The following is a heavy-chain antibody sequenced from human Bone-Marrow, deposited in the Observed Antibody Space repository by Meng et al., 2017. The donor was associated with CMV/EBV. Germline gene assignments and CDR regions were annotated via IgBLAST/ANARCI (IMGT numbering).Heavy chain of an antibody. CDR3: ARLPGIAVAGTDY. J-gene: IGHJ4*02. CDR2: ISWNSGSI. CDR1: GFTFDDYA. D-gene: IGHD6-19*01. Sequence: SLKISCAASGFTFDDYAMHWVRQAPGKGLEWVSGISWNSGSIGYADSVKGRFTISRDNAKNSLYLQMNSLRAEDTAVYYCARLPGIAVAGTDYWGQGTLVTVSS. V-gene: IGHV3-9*01.